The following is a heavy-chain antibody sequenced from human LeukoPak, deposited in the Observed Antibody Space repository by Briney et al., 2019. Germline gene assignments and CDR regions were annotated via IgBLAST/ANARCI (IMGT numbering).Heavy chain of an antibody. J-gene: IGHJ4*02. V-gene: IGHV4-59*01. Sequence: SETLSLTCTVSGGSISSYYWSWIRQPPGKGLEWIGYIYYSGSTNYNPSLKSRVTISVDTSKNQFSLKLSSVTAADTAVYYCARAGGTTHFDYWGQGTLVTVSS. CDR2: IYYSGST. CDR1: GGSISSYY. CDR3: ARAGGTTHFDY. D-gene: IGHD1-1*01.